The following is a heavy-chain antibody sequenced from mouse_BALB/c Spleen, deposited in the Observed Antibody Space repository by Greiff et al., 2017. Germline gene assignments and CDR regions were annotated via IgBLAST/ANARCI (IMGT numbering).Heavy chain of an antibody. CDR1: GFSLTGYG. CDR3: ARGGITTLMDY. D-gene: IGHD2-4*01. CDR2: IWGDGST. J-gene: IGHJ4*01. Sequence: VQVVESGPGLVAPSQSLSITCTVSGFSLTGYGVNWVRQPPGKGLEWLGMIWGDGSTDYNSALKSRLSISKDNSKSQVFLKMNSLQTDDTARYYCARGGITTLMDYWGQGTSVTVSS. V-gene: IGHV2-6-7*01.